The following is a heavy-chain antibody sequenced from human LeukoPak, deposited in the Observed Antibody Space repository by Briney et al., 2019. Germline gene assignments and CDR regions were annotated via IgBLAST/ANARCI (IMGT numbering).Heavy chain of an antibody. Sequence: KPGGSLRLSCAASGFTLSRYSMNWVRQAPGKGLEWVSSISSGSSYIYYASSVKGRFTISRDNAKNSLYLQMNSLRAEDTAVYYCAELGITMIGGVWGKGTTVTISS. CDR2: ISSGSSYI. CDR1: GFTLSRYS. V-gene: IGHV3-21*01. CDR3: AELGITMIGGV. D-gene: IGHD3-10*02. J-gene: IGHJ6*04.